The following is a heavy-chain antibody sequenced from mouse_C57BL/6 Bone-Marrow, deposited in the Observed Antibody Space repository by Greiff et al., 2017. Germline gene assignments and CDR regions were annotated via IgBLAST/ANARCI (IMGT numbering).Heavy chain of an antibody. CDR1: GFTFSSYA. V-gene: IGHV5-4*01. CDR2: ISDGGSYT. CDR3: ARDLDGYSYYYYAMDY. J-gene: IGHJ4*01. Sequence: DVMLVESGGGLVKPGGSLKLSCAASGFTFSSYAMSWVRQTPEKRLEWVATISDGGSYTYYPDNVKGRFTISRDNAKNNLYLQMSHLKSEDTAMYYCARDLDGYSYYYYAMDYWGQGTSVTVSS. D-gene: IGHD2-3*01.